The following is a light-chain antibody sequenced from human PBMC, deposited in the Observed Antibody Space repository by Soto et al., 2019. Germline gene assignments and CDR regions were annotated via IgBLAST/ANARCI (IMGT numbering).Light chain of an antibody. CDR3: QQYNNWPPNLT. Sequence: EIVMTQSPATLSVSPGERATLSCRASQSVSSNLAWYQQKPGQAPRLLIYGASTRATGIPARFRGSGSGTEFTLTISSLQSEDFAVYYCQQYNNWPPNLTFGGGTKVEIK. V-gene: IGKV3-15*01. J-gene: IGKJ4*01. CDR1: QSVSSN. CDR2: GAS.